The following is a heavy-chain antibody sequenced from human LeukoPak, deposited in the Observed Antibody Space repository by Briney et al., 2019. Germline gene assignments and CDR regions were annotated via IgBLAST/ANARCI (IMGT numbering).Heavy chain of an antibody. V-gene: IGHV1-46*01. CDR3: AREPPESFRFED. J-gene: IGHJ4*02. Sequence: GASVTVSCKASGYTFTSYYIHWVRQAPGQGLEWMGIIRPSGGRASYPQNFQGRVTMTMDMSASTVHMNLSSVTSEDTGIYYCAREPPESFRFEDLGQGAPVTVSS. CDR1: GYTFTSYY. D-gene: IGHD3-16*02. CDR2: IRPSGGRA.